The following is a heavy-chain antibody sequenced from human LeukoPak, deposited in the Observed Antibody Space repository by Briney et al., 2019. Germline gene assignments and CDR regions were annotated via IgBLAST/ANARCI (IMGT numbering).Heavy chain of an antibody. D-gene: IGHD5-12*01. J-gene: IGHJ4*02. CDR3: ARGKHLKPRCSGYDLGY. Sequence: GASVKVSCKASGYTFTSYDINWVRQATGQGLEWMGWMNPNSGNTGYAQKFQGRVTMTRNTSISTAYMELSSLRSEDTAVYYCARGKHLKPRCSGYDLGYWGQGTLVTVSS. CDR1: GYTFTSYD. CDR2: MNPNSGNT. V-gene: IGHV1-8*01.